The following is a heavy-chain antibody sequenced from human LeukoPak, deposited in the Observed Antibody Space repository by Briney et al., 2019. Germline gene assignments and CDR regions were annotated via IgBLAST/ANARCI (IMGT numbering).Heavy chain of an antibody. CDR1: GFTFSSYG. V-gene: IGHV3-21*01. J-gene: IGHJ4*02. Sequence: GGSLRLSCAASGFTFSSYGMNWVRQAPGKGLEWVSSISSSSSYIYYADSVKGRFTISRDNAKNSLYLQMNSLRAEDTAVYYCGREGSSSWNYVYWGQGTLVTVSS. D-gene: IGHD6-13*01. CDR3: GREGSSSWNYVY. CDR2: ISSSSSYI.